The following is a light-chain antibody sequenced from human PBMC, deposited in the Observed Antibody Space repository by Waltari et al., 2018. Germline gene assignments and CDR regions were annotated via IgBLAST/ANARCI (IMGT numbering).Light chain of an antibody. CDR3: QQYRSDSPT. V-gene: IGKV1-5*01. J-gene: IGKJ1*01. Sequence: DIQLTQSPSTLSASIGHKVTITCRASRSVYTWLVWYQQRPGTPPKFLIYDASSLENGVPSRFSGSGSGTEFTLSITSLQPDDFATYYCQQYRSDSPTFGQGTKVEMK. CDR1: RSVYTW. CDR2: DAS.